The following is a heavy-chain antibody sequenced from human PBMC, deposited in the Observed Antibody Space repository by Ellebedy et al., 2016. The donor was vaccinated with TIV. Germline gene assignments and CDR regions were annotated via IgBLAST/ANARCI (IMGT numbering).Heavy chain of an antibody. CDR1: GFTISNHW. V-gene: IGHV3-7*01. Sequence: GGSLRLXCAASGFTISNHWMSWVRQVPGKGLEWVANIKQDGGEKYCVDSVKGRFTISRDNAKNSLYLQMNRLRAEDTAVYYCARDKVVGATYFDYWGQGTLVTVSS. CDR2: IKQDGGEK. D-gene: IGHD1-26*01. J-gene: IGHJ4*02. CDR3: ARDKVVGATYFDY.